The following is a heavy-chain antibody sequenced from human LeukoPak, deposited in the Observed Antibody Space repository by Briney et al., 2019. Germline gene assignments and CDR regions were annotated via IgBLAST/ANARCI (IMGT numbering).Heavy chain of an antibody. CDR3: ARFPLRGYDSWDYFDY. V-gene: IGHV1-2*02. CDR2: INPNSGGT. J-gene: IGHJ4*02. D-gene: IGHD5-12*01. CDR1: GYTFTGYY. Sequence: ASVKVSCKASGYTFTGYYMHWVRQAPGQGLEWMGWINPNSGGTNYAQKFQGRVTMTRDTSISTAYMELSRLRSEDTAVYYCARFPLRGYDSWDYFDYWGQGTLVTVSS.